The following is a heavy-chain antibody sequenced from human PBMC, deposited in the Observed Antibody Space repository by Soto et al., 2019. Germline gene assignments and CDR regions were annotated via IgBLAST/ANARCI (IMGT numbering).Heavy chain of an antibody. D-gene: IGHD4-17*01. CDR3: ATRDVSNTVTLGDY. J-gene: IGHJ4*02. CDR2: IYYSGST. V-gene: IGHV4-31*03. Sequence: LSLTCTVSGGSISSGGYYWSWIRQHPGKGLEWIGYIYYSGSTYYNPSLKSRVTISVDTSKNQFSLKLSSVTAADTAVYYCATRDVSNTVTLGDYWGQGTLVTVSS. CDR1: GGSISSGGYY.